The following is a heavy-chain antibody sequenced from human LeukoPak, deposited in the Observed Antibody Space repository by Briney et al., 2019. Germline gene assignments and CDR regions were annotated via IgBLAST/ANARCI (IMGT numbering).Heavy chain of an antibody. V-gene: IGHV4-61*02. CDR1: GGSINSGSYY. J-gene: IGHJ4*02. Sequence: SQTLSLTCTVSGGSINSGSYYWSWIRQPAGKGLEWIGRIYTSGSTNYNPSLKSRVTISLDTSKNQFSLKLSSVTAADTAVYYCARGPLLIFGVAAPTHYDYWGRGILVTVSP. D-gene: IGHD3-3*01. CDR3: ARGPLLIFGVAAPTHYDY. CDR2: IYTSGST.